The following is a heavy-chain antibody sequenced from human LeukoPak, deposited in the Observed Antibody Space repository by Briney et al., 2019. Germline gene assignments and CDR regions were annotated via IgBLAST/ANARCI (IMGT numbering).Heavy chain of an antibody. CDR2: ISSSGSTI. D-gene: IGHD2-21*02. CDR3: ARDRLYCGGDCYQLDL. V-gene: IGHV3-48*03. Sequence: GGSLRLSCAASGFTFSSYEMNWVRQAPRKGLEWVSYISSSGSTIYYADSVKGRFTISRDNAKNSLYLQMNSLRAEDTAVYYCARDRLYCGGDCYQLDLWGRGTLVTVSS. J-gene: IGHJ2*01. CDR1: GFTFSSYE.